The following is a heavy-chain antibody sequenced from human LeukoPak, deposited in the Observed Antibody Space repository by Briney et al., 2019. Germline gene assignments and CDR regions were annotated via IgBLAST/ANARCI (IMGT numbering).Heavy chain of an antibody. J-gene: IGHJ3*02. Sequence: GGSLRLSCAASGFTVRSYEMNWVRQAPGKGLEWVSYISSSGSTIYYADSEKGRFTISRDNAKNSLYLQMNSLRAEDTAVYYCARGVITPSIYGAFDIWGQGTMVTVSS. D-gene: IGHD3-22*01. CDR1: GFTVRSYE. V-gene: IGHV3-48*03. CDR2: ISSSGSTI. CDR3: ARGVITPSIYGAFDI.